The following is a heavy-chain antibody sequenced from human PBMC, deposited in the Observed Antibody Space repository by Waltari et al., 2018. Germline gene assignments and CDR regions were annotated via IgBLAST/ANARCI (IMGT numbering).Heavy chain of an antibody. Sequence: QVQLVQSGAEVKKPGASVKVSCKASGYTFTSYGISWVRQAPGQGLEWMGWISAYNGNTNYAQKLQGRVTMTTDTSTSTAYMELSSLRSEDTALYYCSGLRSGTPLVNWGQGTLVTVSS. D-gene: IGHD1-7*01. CDR3: SGLRSGTPLVN. CDR1: GYTFTSYG. CDR2: ISAYNGNT. J-gene: IGHJ4*02. V-gene: IGHV1-18*01.